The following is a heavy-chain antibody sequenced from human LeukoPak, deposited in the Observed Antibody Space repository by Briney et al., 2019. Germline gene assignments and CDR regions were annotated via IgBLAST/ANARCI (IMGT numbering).Heavy chain of an antibody. CDR2: ISGSGGST. V-gene: IGHV3-23*01. J-gene: IGHJ4*02. CDR1: GFTFSSYW. D-gene: IGHD5-18*01. Sequence: GGSLRLSCAASGFTFSSYWMSWVRQAPGKGLEWVSAISGSGGSTYYADSVKGRFTISRDNSKNTLYLQMNSLRAEDTAVYYCAKTPKWIQLWPYYFDYWGQGTLVTVSS. CDR3: AKTPKWIQLWPYYFDY.